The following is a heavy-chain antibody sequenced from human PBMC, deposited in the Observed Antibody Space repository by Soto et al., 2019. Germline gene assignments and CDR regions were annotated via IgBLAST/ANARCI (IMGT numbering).Heavy chain of an antibody. V-gene: IGHV3-30*18. CDR2: ISYDGSNK. CDR3: AKSGLLWFGPGDWFDP. D-gene: IGHD3-10*01. Sequence: GGSLRLSCAASGFTFSSYGMHWVRQAPGKGLEWVAVISYDGSNKYYADSVKGRFTISRDNSKNTLYLQMNSLRAEDTAVYYCAKSGLLWFGPGDWFDPWGQGTLVTISS. J-gene: IGHJ5*02. CDR1: GFTFSSYG.